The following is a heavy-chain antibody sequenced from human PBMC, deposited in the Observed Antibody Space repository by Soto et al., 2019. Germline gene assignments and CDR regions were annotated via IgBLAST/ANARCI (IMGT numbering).Heavy chain of an antibody. V-gene: IGHV1-18*01. CDR3: ARGRYGDY. CDR1: GYDFTTYG. J-gene: IGHJ4*02. D-gene: IGHD1-1*01. Sequence: QVHLVQSGAEVKKPGASVKVSCKGSGYDFTTYGITWVRQAPGQGLEWMGWISAHNGNTNHAQKLQGRVTVTRDTSTSTAYMELRSLRSDDTAVYYCARGRYGDYWGQGALVSVSS. CDR2: ISAHNGNT.